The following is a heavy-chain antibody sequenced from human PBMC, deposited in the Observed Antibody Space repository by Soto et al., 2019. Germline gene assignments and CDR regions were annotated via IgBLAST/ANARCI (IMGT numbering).Heavy chain of an antibody. V-gene: IGHV1-69*04. D-gene: IGHD6-19*01. Sequence: QVQLVQSGAEVKKPGSSVKVSCKASGGTFSSYAITWVRQAPGQGLEWMGRIIPILGIENYAQKFQDRVTITADKSTSTVYMELSSLRSEDTAVYYCARDRSSDPNYYYCMDVWGKGTTVTVSS. CDR2: IIPILGIE. CDR3: ARDRSSDPNYYYCMDV. J-gene: IGHJ6*03. CDR1: GGTFSSYA.